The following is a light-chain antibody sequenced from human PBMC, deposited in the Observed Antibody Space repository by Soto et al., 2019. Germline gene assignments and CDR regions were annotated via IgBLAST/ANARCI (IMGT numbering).Light chain of an antibody. CDR3: QQYDSSPRT. CDR2: DAS. J-gene: IGKJ1*01. V-gene: IGKV1-5*01. Sequence: DIQMTQSPSTLSASVGETVTVTCRASQSVSGWLAWYQQKPGEAPKLLIYDASALPRGVPSRFSGSGSGTKFTLTINRLEPEYFAVYYSQQYDSSPRTFXQGTKADIK. CDR1: QSVSGW.